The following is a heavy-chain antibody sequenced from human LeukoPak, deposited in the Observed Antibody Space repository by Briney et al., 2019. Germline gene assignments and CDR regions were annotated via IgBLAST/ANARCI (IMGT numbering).Heavy chain of an antibody. V-gene: IGHV4-34*01. Sequence: PSETLSLTCAVYGGSFSGYYWSWIRQPPGKGLEWIGEINHSGSTNYNPSLKSRVNISVDTSKNQFSLKLSSVTAADTAVYYCARIGARTDYWGQGTLVTVSS. D-gene: IGHD6-6*01. CDR1: GGSFSGYY. J-gene: IGHJ4*02. CDR2: INHSGST. CDR3: ARIGARTDY.